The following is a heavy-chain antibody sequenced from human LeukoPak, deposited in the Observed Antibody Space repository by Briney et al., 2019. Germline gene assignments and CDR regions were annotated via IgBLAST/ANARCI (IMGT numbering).Heavy chain of an antibody. J-gene: IGHJ5*02. CDR3: AASLGGLRLGELSS. CDR1: GSSFSNYW. CDR2: IYPGDSDT. Sequence: PGASRKISCKGSGSSFSNYWFGGVRQLPGKGLKWMGIIYPGDSDTRYSPSFQGQVTISADKSISTAYLQWSSLRASDTAMYYCAASLGGLRLGELSSWGQGTLVTVTS. D-gene: IGHD3-16*02. V-gene: IGHV5-51*01.